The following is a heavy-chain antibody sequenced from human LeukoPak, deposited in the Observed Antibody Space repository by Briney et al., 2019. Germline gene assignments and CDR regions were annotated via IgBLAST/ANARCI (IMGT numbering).Heavy chain of an antibody. V-gene: IGHV3-30*04. D-gene: IGHD1-26*01. Sequence: GRSLRLSCAASRFTFSNYAMHWVRQAPGKGLEWVAVISYDGFDKYYADSVKGRFTISRDNAKNSLYLQMNSLTAEDSAVYYCASRRGSNRPFDYWGQGTLVTVSS. CDR3: ASRRGSNRPFDY. CDR1: RFTFSNYA. J-gene: IGHJ4*02. CDR2: ISYDGFDK.